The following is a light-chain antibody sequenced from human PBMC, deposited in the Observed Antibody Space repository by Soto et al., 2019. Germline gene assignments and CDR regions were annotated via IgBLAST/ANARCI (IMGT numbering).Light chain of an antibody. Sequence: DIQLTQSPSSLSASVGETVTVTCQASQDISVYLNWYQEKPGKAPTLLIYDASNLKTGVPSRISGLGSGTHFTLTISNLQPEDIATYFCQHYDDVLVTFGGGTKVDIK. CDR2: DAS. J-gene: IGKJ4*01. CDR1: QDISVY. V-gene: IGKV1-33*01. CDR3: QHYDDVLVT.